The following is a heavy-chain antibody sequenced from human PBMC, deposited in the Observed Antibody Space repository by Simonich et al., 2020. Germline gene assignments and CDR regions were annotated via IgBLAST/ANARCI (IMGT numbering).Heavy chain of an antibody. CDR1: GYTFTGYY. Sequence: QVQLVQSGAEVKKPGASVKVSCKASGYTFTGYYMHWVRQAPGQGLEWLGWINPNSGGTNYEQKFQGRVTMTRDTSISTAYMELSRLRSDDTDVYYCARDRAARYYYYYYMDVWGKGTTVTVSS. CDR2: INPNSGGT. J-gene: IGHJ6*03. D-gene: IGHD6-6*01. V-gene: IGHV1-2*02. CDR3: ARDRAARYYYYYYMDV.